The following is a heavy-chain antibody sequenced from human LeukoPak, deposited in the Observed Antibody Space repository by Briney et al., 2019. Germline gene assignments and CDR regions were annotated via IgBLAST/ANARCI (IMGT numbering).Heavy chain of an antibody. V-gene: IGHV4-34*01. D-gene: IGHD3-22*01. Sequence: SETLSLTCAVYGGSFSGYYWSWIRQPPGMGLEWIGEVDHSGSTNYTPSLKSRLTISLDTSKNQFSLKLSSVTAADTAVYYCARFADYFDSSGAGWYFDLWGRGTLVTVSS. CDR2: VDHSGST. CDR1: GGSFSGYY. J-gene: IGHJ2*01. CDR3: ARFADYFDSSGAGWYFDL.